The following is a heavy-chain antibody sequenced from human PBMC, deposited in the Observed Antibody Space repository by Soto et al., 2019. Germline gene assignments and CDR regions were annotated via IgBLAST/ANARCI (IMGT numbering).Heavy chain of an antibody. V-gene: IGHV1-69*06. CDR2: IIPIFGTA. CDR3: ASARREGAAADPRGYYYGMDV. CDR1: GGTFSSYA. D-gene: IGHD6-13*01. Sequence: GASVKVSCKASGGTFSSYAISWVRQAPGQGLEWMGGIIPIFGTANYAQKFQGRVTITADKSTSTAYMELSSLRSEDTAVYYCASARREGAAADPRGYYYGMDVWGQGTTVTVSS. J-gene: IGHJ6*02.